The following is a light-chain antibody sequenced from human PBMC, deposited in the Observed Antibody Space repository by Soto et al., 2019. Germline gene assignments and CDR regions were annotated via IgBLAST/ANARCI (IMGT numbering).Light chain of an antibody. CDR3: GAWDSSLSAVV. V-gene: IGLV1-51*01. Sequence: QSVLTQPPSVSAAPGQKVTISCSGSTSNIGDTYVSWYQQLPGTAPKLLIFDDNQRPSGIPDRFSVSKSGTSATLGITGLQTGDEADYFCGAWDSSLSAVVFGGGTQLTVL. CDR2: DDN. CDR1: TSNIGDTY. J-gene: IGLJ2*01.